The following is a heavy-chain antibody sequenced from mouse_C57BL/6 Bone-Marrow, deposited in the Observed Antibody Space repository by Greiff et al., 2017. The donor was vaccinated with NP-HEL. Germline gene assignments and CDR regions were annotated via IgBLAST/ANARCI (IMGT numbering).Heavy chain of an antibody. D-gene: IGHD5-1-1*01. CDR2: IDPSDSYT. V-gene: IGHV1-59*01. J-gene: IGHJ1*03. Sequence: QVQLQQPGAELVRPGTSVKLSCKASGYTFTSYWMHWVKQRPGQGLEWIGVIDPSDSYTNYNQKFKGKATLTVDTSSSTAYMQLSSLTSEDSAVYYCARIPSCGLWYFDVWGTGTTVTVSS. CDR1: GYTFTSYW. CDR3: ARIPSCGLWYFDV.